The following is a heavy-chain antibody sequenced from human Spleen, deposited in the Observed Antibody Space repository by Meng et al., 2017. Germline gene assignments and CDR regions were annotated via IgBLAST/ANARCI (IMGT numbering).Heavy chain of an antibody. Sequence: QLHLQESGPGLVKPSETLSLTCTISGGSITSTSSYWGWVRQPPGKGLEWIGSIYYRGSTNYNPSLKSRISMSVDMSKNQFSLKVNSVTAAGTAIYYCVISSHNWGQGTLVTVSS. CDR1: GGSITSTSSY. V-gene: IGHV4-39*07. CDR3: VISSHN. CDR2: IYYRGST. D-gene: IGHD3-3*02. J-gene: IGHJ4*02.